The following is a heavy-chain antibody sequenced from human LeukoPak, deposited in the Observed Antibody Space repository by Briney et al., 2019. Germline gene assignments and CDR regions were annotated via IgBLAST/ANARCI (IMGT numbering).Heavy chain of an antibody. Sequence: PGGSLRLSCAASGFTFSSYAMSWVRQAPGKGLECVSAINSGGSTYYADSVKGRFTISRDNSKNTLYLQMNSLRAEDTALYYCARYDSSGYYYVPLGYWGQGTLVTVSS. J-gene: IGHJ4*02. CDR2: INSGGST. CDR3: ARYDSSGYYYVPLGY. CDR1: GFTFSSYA. D-gene: IGHD3-22*01. V-gene: IGHV3-23*01.